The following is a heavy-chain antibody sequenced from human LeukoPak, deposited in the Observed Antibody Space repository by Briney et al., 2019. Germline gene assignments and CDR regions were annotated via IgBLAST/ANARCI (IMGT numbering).Heavy chain of an antibody. CDR2: IKQDGSEK. CDR3: ASTMAWSYYYYGMDV. D-gene: IGHD3-10*01. V-gene: IGHV3-7*01. J-gene: IGHJ6*02. CDR1: GFTFSSYW. Sequence: PGGSLRLSCSASGFTFSSYWMTWVRQAPGKGLEWVANIKQDGSEKYYVDSVKGRFTISRDNDKNSLYLQMNSLRAEDTAVYYCASTMAWSYYYYGMDVWGQGTTVTVSS.